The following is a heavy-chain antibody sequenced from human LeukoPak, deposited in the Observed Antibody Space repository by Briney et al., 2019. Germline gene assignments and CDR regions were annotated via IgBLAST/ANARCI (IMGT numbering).Heavy chain of an antibody. CDR3: ARDDALDAFDI. CDR2: IYYSGST. CDR1: GGSISSGDYY. J-gene: IGHJ3*02. V-gene: IGHV4-30-4*08. Sequence: SETLSLTCTVSGGSISSGDYYWSWIRQPPGKGLEWIGYIYYSGSTYYNPSLKRRVTISVDTSKNQFSLKLSSVTAADTAVYYCARDDALDAFDIWGQGTMVTVSS.